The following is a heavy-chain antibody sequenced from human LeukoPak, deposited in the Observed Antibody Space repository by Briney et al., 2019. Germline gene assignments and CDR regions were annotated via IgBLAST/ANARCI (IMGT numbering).Heavy chain of an antibody. CDR1: GGSISSGSYS. Sequence: SETLSLTCTVPGGSISSGSYSWSWIRQPPGKGLEWIGYIYHSGSTYYNPSLKSRVTISVDRSKNQFSLRLSSVTAADTAVYYCARAVTSSATPEGYFDYRGQGTLVTVSS. CDR3: ARAVTSSATPEGYFDY. D-gene: IGHD4-11*01. CDR2: IYHSGST. J-gene: IGHJ4*02. V-gene: IGHV4-30-2*01.